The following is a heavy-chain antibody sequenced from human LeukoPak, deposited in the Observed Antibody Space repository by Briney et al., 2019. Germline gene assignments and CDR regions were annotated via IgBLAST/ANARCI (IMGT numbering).Heavy chain of an antibody. Sequence: GGSLRLSCAASGFTFSSYAMSWVRQAPGKGLEWVSSISSSSSYIYYADSVKGRFTISRDNAKNSLYLQMNSLRAEDTAVYYCASPRGYYYYGMDVWGQGTTVTVSS. V-gene: IGHV3-21*01. CDR2: ISSSSSYI. CDR3: ASPRGYYYYGMDV. CDR1: GFTFSSYA. J-gene: IGHJ6*02.